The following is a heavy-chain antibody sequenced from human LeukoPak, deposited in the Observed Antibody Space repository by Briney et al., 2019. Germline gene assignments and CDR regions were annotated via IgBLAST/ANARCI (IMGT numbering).Heavy chain of an antibody. Sequence: PGGSLRLSCAASGFDFSTYAINWVRQAPGKGLEWVSSISTMSNYIFYGDSVKGRFTISRDNAKNSVYLQMNSLRPEDTAVYYCARGSTVVWKPPFDPWGQGTLVTVSS. V-gene: IGHV3-21*01. J-gene: IGHJ5*02. CDR3: ARGSTVVWKPPFDP. D-gene: IGHD4-23*01. CDR2: ISTMSNYI. CDR1: GFDFSTYA.